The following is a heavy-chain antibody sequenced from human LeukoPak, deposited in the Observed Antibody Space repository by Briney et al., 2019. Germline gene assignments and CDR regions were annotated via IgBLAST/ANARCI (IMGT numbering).Heavy chain of an antibody. CDR1: GGSISSYY. CDR2: IYYSGST. V-gene: IGHV4-59*01. J-gene: IGHJ4*02. Sequence: SETLSLTCTVSGGSISSYYWSWIRQPPGKGLEWIGYIYYSGSTNYNPSLKSRITISVDTSKNQFSLKLSSVTAADTAVYYCARILCSGGSCYSRYFDYWGQGTLSPSPQ. CDR3: ARILCSGGSCYSRYFDY. D-gene: IGHD2-15*01.